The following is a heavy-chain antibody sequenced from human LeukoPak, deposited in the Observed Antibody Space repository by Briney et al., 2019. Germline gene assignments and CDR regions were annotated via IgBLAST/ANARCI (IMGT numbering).Heavy chain of an antibody. J-gene: IGHJ2*01. CDR3: ATSTVQLWTDWYFDR. CDR1: GFIFSSNW. CDR2: IKEDGSER. Sequence: GGSLRLSCAASGFIFSSNWMSWVRQAPGEGLEWVAHIKEDGSERNYGDSVKGRFTVSRDSTKHSVYLQMNSLTVEHTAVYYCATSTVQLWTDWYFDRGGGGSLVTV. V-gene: IGHV3-7*05. D-gene: IGHD5-18*01.